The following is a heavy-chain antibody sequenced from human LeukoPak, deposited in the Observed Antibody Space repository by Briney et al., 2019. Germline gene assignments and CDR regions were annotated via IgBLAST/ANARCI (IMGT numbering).Heavy chain of an antibody. CDR2: INHSGST. D-gene: IGHD1-26*01. CDR3: ARSVGATTAPLDY. Sequence: PSETLSLTCAVYGGSFSGYYWSWIRQPPGKGLEWIGEINHSGSTNYNPSLKSRVTISVDTSKNLFSPKVRFVTAADTAVYYCARSVGATTAPLDYWGQGTLVTVSS. CDR1: GGSFSGYY. V-gene: IGHV4-34*01. J-gene: IGHJ4*02.